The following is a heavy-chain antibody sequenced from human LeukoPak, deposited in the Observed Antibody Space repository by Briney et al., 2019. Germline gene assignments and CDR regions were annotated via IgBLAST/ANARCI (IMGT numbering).Heavy chain of an antibody. D-gene: IGHD4-17*01. V-gene: IGHV3-53*01. CDR2: LYSGGST. CDR3: AKVRRTVTTIFDAFDI. Sequence: GGSLRLSCAASGLTVSANYMSWVRQAPGKGLEWVSVLYSGGSTYYADSVKGRFTISRDNSKNTLYLQMNSLRAEDTAVYYCAKVRRTVTTIFDAFDIWGQGTMVTVSS. CDR1: GLTVSANY. J-gene: IGHJ3*02.